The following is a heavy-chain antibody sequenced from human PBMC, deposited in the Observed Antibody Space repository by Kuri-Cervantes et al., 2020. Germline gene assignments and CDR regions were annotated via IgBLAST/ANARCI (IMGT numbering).Heavy chain of an antibody. CDR1: GFTFSSYW. CDR3: ARDALVAATVPDY. V-gene: IGHV3-74*01. D-gene: IGHD2-15*01. CDR2: INSDGSST. J-gene: IGHJ4*02. Sequence: GESLKISCAASGFTFSSYWMHWVRQAPGKGLVWVSRINSDGSSTSYADSVKGRFTISRDNAKNTLYLQMNSLRAEDTAVYYCARDALVAATVPDYWGQGTLVTVSS.